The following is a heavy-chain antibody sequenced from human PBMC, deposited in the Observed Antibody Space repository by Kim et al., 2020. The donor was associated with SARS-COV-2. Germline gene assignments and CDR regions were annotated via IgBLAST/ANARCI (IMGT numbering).Heavy chain of an antibody. D-gene: IGHD2-2*01. V-gene: IGHV4-39*01. CDR2: IYYSGST. CDR1: GGSISSSCYY. Sequence: SETLSLTCTVSGGSISSSCYYWGWIRQPPGKGLEWIGSIYYSGSTYYNPSLKSRVTISVDTSKNQFSLKLSSVTAADTAVYYCARYTPEGEECSSTSCYNYYYYGMDVWGQGTTVTVSS. J-gene: IGHJ6*02. CDR3: ARYTPEGEECSSTSCYNYYYYGMDV.